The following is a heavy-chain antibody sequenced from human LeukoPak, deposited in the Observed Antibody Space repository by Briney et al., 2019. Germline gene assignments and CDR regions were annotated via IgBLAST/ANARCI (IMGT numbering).Heavy chain of an antibody. J-gene: IGHJ6*03. D-gene: IGHD3-10*01. CDR1: GFTVSSNY. CDR3: AKEGGYYGSGSYYRGYYYYYYMDV. CDR2: IYSGGNT. V-gene: IGHV3-53*01. Sequence: PGGSLRLSCAASGFTVSSNYMSWVRQAPGKGLEWVSVIYSGGNTYYADSVKGRFTISRDNSKNTLYLQMNSLRAEDTAVYYCAKEGGYYGSGSYYRGYYYYYYMDVWGKGTTVTISS.